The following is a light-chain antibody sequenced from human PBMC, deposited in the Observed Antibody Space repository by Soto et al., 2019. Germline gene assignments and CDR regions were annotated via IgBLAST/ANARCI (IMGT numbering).Light chain of an antibody. CDR2: GAS. CDR3: QQYGSSPRT. Sequence: EIVLTQSPGTLSLSPGERATLSCRASQSVSSSYLVWYQQKPGQAPRLLIYGASSRATGIPDRFSGSGSGTAFTLTISRLEPEDFAVYYCQQYGSSPRTFGQGTKVEIK. J-gene: IGKJ1*01. V-gene: IGKV3-20*01. CDR1: QSVSSSY.